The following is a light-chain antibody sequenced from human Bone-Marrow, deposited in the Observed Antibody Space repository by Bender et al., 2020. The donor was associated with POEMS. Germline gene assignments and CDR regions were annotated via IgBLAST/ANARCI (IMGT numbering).Light chain of an antibody. V-gene: IGLV2-8*01. Sequence: QSALTQPASVSGAPGQSITISCTGSSGDVGRYDYVSWYQQHPGKAPKLLIYEVSLRPSGVPDRFSGSKSGTSASLAITGLQSDDEADYYCSSYAGYKNVVFGGGTKLTV. CDR3: SSYAGYKNVV. CDR1: SGDVGRYDY. J-gene: IGLJ2*01. CDR2: EVS.